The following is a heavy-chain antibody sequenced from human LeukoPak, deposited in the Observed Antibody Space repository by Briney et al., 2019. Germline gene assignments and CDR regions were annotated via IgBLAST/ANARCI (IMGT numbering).Heavy chain of an antibody. J-gene: IGHJ2*01. CDR1: GGSISSSSYY. D-gene: IGHD5-24*01. V-gene: IGHV4-39*01. CDR3: ARHGSWFGYNYGYFDL. Sequence: SETLSLTCTVSGGSISSSSYYWGWIRQPPGKGLEWIGSIYYSGSTYYNPSLKSRVTISVDTSKNQFSLKLSSVTAADTAVYYCARHGSWFGYNYGYFDLWGRGTLVTVSS. CDR2: IYYSGST.